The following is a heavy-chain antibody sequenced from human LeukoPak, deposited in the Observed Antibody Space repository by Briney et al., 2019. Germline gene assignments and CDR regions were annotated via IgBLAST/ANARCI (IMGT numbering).Heavy chain of an antibody. CDR3: ASDHYYGSGTYYYNWFDP. CDR1: GGSFSGYY. Sequence: PSETLSLTCAVYGGSFSGYYWSWIRQPPGKGLEWIGEINHSGSTNYNPSLKSRVTISVDTSKNQFFLKLSSVTAADTAVYYCASDHYYGSGTYYYNWFDPWGQGTLVTVSS. J-gene: IGHJ5*02. CDR2: INHSGST. V-gene: IGHV4-34*01. D-gene: IGHD3-10*01.